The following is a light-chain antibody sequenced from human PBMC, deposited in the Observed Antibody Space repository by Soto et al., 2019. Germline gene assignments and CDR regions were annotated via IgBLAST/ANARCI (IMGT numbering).Light chain of an antibody. CDR3: SSYISRSIV. V-gene: IGLV2-14*01. J-gene: IGLJ1*01. CDR1: SSDVGGYNY. Sequence: QSALTQPASVSGSPGQSITISCTGNSSDVGGYNYVSWYQQHPGKAPKLMIYEVSNRPSGVSNLFSGSKSGNTASLTISGLQAEDEADYYCSSYISRSIVFGTGTKGTVL. CDR2: EVS.